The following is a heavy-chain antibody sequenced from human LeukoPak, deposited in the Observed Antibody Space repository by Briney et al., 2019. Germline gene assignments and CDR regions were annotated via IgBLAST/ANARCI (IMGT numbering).Heavy chain of an antibody. J-gene: IGHJ4*02. Sequence: ASVKVSCKASGYTFIGHYMHWVRQAPGQGLEWMGWINSNSGGTKYAQKFQGSVIMTRDTSISTAYMELSRLKSDDTAVYYCARDRAVVVVAAILSYWGQGTLVTVSS. CDR2: INSNSGGT. V-gene: IGHV1-2*02. D-gene: IGHD2-15*01. CDR1: GYTFIGHY. CDR3: ARDRAVVVVAAILSY.